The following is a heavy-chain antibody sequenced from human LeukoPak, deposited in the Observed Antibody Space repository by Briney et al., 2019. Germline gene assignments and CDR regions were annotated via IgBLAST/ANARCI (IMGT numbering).Heavy chain of an antibody. CDR2: ISPGGGPT. V-gene: IGHV3-23*01. D-gene: IGHD3-10*02. CDR1: GFPFSSHG. Sequence: GGSLRLSCAGSGFPFSSHGMNWVRQAPGKGLEWVSGISPGGGPTYYADSVKGRFTISRDNAKNSLYLQMNSLRAEDTAVYYCAELGITMIGGVWGKGTTVTISS. J-gene: IGHJ6*04. CDR3: AELGITMIGGV.